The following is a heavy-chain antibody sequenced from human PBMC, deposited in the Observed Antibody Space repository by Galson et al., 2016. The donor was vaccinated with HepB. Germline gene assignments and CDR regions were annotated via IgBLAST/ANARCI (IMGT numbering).Heavy chain of an antibody. J-gene: IGHJ3*02. V-gene: IGHV5-51*01. CDR2: IYPGDSGT. CDR1: GYSFINYW. CDR3: AVAGTTSSSGFDI. D-gene: IGHD3-10*01. Sequence: QSGAEVTKPGESLKISCKGSGYSFINYWIAWVRQMPRKGLEWMGIIYPGDSGTRYSPSFQGQVTISADKSTTTAYLQWSSLKASDTAMYYCAVAGTTSSSGFDIWGHGTMVTVSS.